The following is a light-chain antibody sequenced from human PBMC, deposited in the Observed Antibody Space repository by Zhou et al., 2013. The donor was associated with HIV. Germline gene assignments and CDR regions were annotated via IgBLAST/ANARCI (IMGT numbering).Light chain of an antibody. J-gene: IGKJ1*01. V-gene: IGKV1-5*03. CDR2: KAS. CDR1: QSISSW. CDR3: QQANFFPWT. Sequence: TQSPATLSASVGDRVTITCRTSQSISSWLAWFQQKPGKAPKLLIYKASSLETGVPSRFSGSGSGTHFTLTISSLQPEDFATYYCQQANFFPWTFGQGTKVEI.